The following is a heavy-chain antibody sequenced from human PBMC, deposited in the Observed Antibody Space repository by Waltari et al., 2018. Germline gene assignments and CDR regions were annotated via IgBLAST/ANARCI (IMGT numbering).Heavy chain of an antibody. CDR2: ISWNSGSI. D-gene: IGHD2-2*01. V-gene: IGHV3-9*01. CDR1: GFTFDDYA. J-gene: IGHJ6*02. Sequence: EVQLVESGGGLVQPGRSLRLSCAASGFTFDDYAMHWVRQAPGKGLGWVSGISWNSGSIGYADSVKGRFTISRDNAKNSLYLQMNSLRAEDTALYYCAKGIVVVPAYGMDVWGQGTTVTVSS. CDR3: AKGIVVVPAYGMDV.